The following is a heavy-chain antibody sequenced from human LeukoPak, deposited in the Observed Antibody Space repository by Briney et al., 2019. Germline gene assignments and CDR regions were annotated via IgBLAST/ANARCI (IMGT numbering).Heavy chain of an antibody. CDR3: ARALPRSITIFGVVTVIPPHTWFDP. Sequence: KPSETLSLTCAVYGGSFSGYYWSWIRQPPGKGLEWIGEINHSGSPNYNPSLNSRATISVDTSKNQFSLTMSSLTAADTAVYYCARALPRSITIFGVVTVIPPHTWFDPWGQGTLVTVSS. CDR2: INHSGSP. V-gene: IGHV4-34*01. J-gene: IGHJ5*02. D-gene: IGHD3-3*01. CDR1: GGSFSGYY.